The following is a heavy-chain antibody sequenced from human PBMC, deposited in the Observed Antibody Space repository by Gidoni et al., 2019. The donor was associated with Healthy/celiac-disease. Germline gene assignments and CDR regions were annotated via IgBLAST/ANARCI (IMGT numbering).Heavy chain of an antibody. CDR2: ISSSGSTI. Sequence: QVQLVESGGGLVKPGGSLRLSCAASGFTFSDYYMRWIRPAPGKGLEWVSYISSSGSTIYYADSVKGRFTISRDNAKNSLYLQMNSLRAEDTAVYYCARDRTYYYDSSGYYYYYYYGMDVWGQGTTVTVSS. D-gene: IGHD3-22*01. V-gene: IGHV3-11*01. CDR3: ARDRTYYYDSSGYYYYYYYGMDV. CDR1: GFTFSDYY. J-gene: IGHJ6*02.